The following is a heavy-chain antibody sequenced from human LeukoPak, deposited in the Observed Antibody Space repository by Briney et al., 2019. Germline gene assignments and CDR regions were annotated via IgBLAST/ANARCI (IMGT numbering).Heavy chain of an antibody. CDR2: IIPIFGKA. CDR3: ARTSYCRGDCLDY. Sequence: SVTVSFTPSVGTFTVYGISWVRQAPGQGVEWMGGIIPIFGKANYAQKFQGRVTITAEESTITAYLELSSLTSDEPAVYYCARTSYCRGDCLDYWGQGTLVTVSS. J-gene: IGHJ4*02. V-gene: IGHV1-69*13. D-gene: IGHD2-21*02. CDR1: VGTFTVYG.